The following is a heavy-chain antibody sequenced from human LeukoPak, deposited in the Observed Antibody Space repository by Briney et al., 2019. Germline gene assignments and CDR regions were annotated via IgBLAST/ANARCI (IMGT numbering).Heavy chain of an antibody. CDR2: IYYSGST. CDR1: GGSISSYY. D-gene: IGHD1-26*01. J-gene: IGHJ4*02. Sequence: SETLSLTCTVSGGSISSYYWSWIRQPPGKGLEWIGYIYYSGSTNYNPPLKSRVTISVDTSKNQFSLKLSSVTAADTAVYYCARVGAGLDYWGQGTLVTVSS. CDR3: ARVGAGLDY. V-gene: IGHV4-59*01.